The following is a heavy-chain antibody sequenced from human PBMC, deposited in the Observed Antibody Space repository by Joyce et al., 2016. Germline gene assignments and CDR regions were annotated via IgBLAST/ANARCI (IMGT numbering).Heavy chain of an antibody. CDR3: AKRYYYDSNGYCHPSRVFDF. CDR1: GDSINNRFYY. CDR2: IHYSGSF. V-gene: IGHV4-39*01. J-gene: IGHJ3*01. D-gene: IGHD3-22*01. Sequence: QLQLQESGPGLVKPSETLSLTCTVSGDSINNRFYYWSWIRQSPGKGLEWIGSIHYSGSFYYNPSLKGRLTMSVDASMNQFSLKLTSLTAADTAVYYCAKRYYYDSNGYCHPSRVFDFWGQGTMVTVAS.